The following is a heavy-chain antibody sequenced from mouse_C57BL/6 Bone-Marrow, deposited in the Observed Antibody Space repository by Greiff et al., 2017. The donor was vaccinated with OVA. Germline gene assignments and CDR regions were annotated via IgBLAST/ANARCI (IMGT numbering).Heavy chain of an antibody. D-gene: IGHD2-4*01. V-gene: IGHV1-82*01. J-gene: IGHJ2*01. CDR3: ARGDYYDYPFDY. Sequence: LVESGPELVKPGASVKISCKASGYAFSSSWMNWVKQRPGKGLEWIGRIYPGDGDTNYNGKFKGKATLTADKSSSTAYMQLSSLTSEDSAVYFCARGDYYDYPFDYWGQGTTLTVSS. CDR1: GYAFSSSW. CDR2: IYPGDGDT.